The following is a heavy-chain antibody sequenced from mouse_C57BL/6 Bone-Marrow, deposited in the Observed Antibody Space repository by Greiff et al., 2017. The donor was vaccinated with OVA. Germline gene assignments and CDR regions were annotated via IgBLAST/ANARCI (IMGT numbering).Heavy chain of an antibody. CDR3: TRGSFAY. CDR2: IRNKANNHAT. J-gene: IGHJ3*01. CDR1: VFPFSYAC. V-gene: IGHV6-6*01. Sequence: EVMLVASVGGLVHPGGSIPLSCSSSVFPFSYACLYWVLQSPEKGLECVAEIRNKANNHATYYAESVKGRFTISRDDSKSSVYLQMNSLRAEDTGIYYCTRGSFAYWGQGTLVTVSA.